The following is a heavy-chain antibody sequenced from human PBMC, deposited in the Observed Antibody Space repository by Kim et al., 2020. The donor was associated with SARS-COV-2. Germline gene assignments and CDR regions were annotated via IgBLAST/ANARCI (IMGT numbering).Heavy chain of an antibody. CDR1: GGSISSSSYY. Sequence: SETLSLTCTVSGGSISSSSYYWGWIRQPPGKGLEWIGSIYYSGSTYYNPSLKSRVTISVDTSKNQFSLKLSSVTAADTAVYYCARGRGYSYGPYYFSYWGQGTLVTVSS. D-gene: IGHD5-18*01. J-gene: IGHJ4*02. CDR2: IYYSGST. CDR3: ARGRGYSYGPYYFSY. V-gene: IGHV4-39*01.